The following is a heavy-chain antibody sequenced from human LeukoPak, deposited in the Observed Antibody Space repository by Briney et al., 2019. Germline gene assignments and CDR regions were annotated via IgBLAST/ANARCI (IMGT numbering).Heavy chain of an antibody. J-gene: IGHJ5*02. Sequence: PSETLSLTCTVSGGSTSSYYWSWIRQPPGKGLEWIAYIHYSGSTNYNPSLKSRVTISVDTSKNQFSLKLNSVTAADTAVYYCARDRHGSGSAHSFDPWGQGTLVTVSS. CDR2: IHYSGST. V-gene: IGHV4-59*01. CDR1: GGSTSSYY. CDR3: ARDRHGSGSAHSFDP. D-gene: IGHD3-10*01.